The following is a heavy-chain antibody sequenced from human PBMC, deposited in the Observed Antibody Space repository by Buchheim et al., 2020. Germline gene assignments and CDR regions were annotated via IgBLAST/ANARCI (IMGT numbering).Heavy chain of an antibody. V-gene: IGHV4-31*03. D-gene: IGHD3-22*01. Sequence: QVQLQESGPGLVKPSQTLSLTCTVSGGSISSGGYYWSWIRQHPGKGLEWIGYIYYSGSTYYHPSLKSRVTISVDTSKNQFSLKLSSVTAADTDVYYCARASTYYYDSSGYYKRNYYFDYWGQGTL. CDR1: GGSISSGGYY. CDR3: ARASTYYYDSSGYYKRNYYFDY. J-gene: IGHJ4*02. CDR2: IYYSGST.